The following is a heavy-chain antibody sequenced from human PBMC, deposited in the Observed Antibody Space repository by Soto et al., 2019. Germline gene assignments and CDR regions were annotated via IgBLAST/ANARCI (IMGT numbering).Heavy chain of an antibody. J-gene: IGHJ3*02. CDR2: ISYDGSNK. D-gene: IGHD2-2*02. CDR1: GFTFSSYA. CDR3: ARDGVVPAAIRGIVATIMGAFDI. V-gene: IGHV3-30-3*01. Sequence: QVQLVESGGGVVQPGRSLRLSCAASGFTFSSYAMHWVRQAPGKGLEWVAVISYDGSNKYYADSVKGRFTISRDNSKNTLYLQMNSLRAEDTAVYYCARDGVVPAAIRGIVATIMGAFDIWGQGTMVTVSS.